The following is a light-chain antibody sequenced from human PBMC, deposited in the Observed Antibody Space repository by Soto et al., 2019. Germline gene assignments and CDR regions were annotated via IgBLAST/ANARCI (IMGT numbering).Light chain of an antibody. Sequence: AVQVTQSPSSLSASVGDRVTITCRASQAIRNDLGWYQQKPGKAPKLLIYAASTLQGGVPSRFSGSGFGTYFTLTISSLQPEDFATYYCLQDFNYFSFGQGTRLEIK. V-gene: IGKV1-6*01. J-gene: IGKJ5*01. CDR3: LQDFNYFS. CDR1: QAIRND. CDR2: AAS.